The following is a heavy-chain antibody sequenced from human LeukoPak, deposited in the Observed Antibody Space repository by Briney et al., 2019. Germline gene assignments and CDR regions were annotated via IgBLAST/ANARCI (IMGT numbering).Heavy chain of an antibody. V-gene: IGHV1-2*02. D-gene: IGHD5-18*01. CDR3: ARGDSYGYFGSDNWFDP. CDR1: GYTFTGYY. J-gene: IGHJ5*02. Sequence: ASVKVSCKASGYTFTGYYMHWVRQAPGQGLEWMGWINPNSGGTNYAQKFQGRVTMTRDTSISTAYMELSSLRSEDTAVYYCARGDSYGYFGSDNWFDPWGQGTLVTVSS. CDR2: INPNSGGT.